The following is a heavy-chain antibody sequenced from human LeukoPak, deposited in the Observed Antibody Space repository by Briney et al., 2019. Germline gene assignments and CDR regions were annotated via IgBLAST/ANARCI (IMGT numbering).Heavy chain of an antibody. J-gene: IGHJ4*02. CDR3: ARGGGFGYDFWSGQGSYHFDY. V-gene: IGHV3-7*01. D-gene: IGHD3-3*01. CDR1: GFTFSSYW. CDR2: IKQDGSEK. Sequence: SGGSLRLSCAASGFTFSSYWMSWVRQAPGKGLEWVANIKQDGSEKYYVDSVKGRFTISRDNARDSLYLQMNSLRAEDTAVHYCARGGGFGYDFWSGQGSYHFDYWGQGTLVTVSS.